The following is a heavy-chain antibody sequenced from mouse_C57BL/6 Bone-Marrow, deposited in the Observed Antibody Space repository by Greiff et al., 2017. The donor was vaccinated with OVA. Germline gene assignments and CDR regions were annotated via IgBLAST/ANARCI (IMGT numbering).Heavy chain of an antibody. CDR3: ARQGGYPSDY. CDR2: ISSGGSYT. CDR1: GFTFSSYG. V-gene: IGHV5-6*01. Sequence: EVQGVESGGDLVKPGGSLKLSCAASGFTFSSYGMSWVRQTPDKRLEWVATISSGGSYTYYPDSVKGRFTISRDNAKNTLYLQMSSLKSEDTAMYYCARQGGYPSDYWGQGTTLTVSS. D-gene: IGHD2-2*01. J-gene: IGHJ2*01.